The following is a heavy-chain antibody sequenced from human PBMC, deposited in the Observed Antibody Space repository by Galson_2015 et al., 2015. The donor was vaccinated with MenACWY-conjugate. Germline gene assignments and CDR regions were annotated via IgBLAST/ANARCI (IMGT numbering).Heavy chain of an antibody. V-gene: IGHV3-23*01. CDR3: AKDLVKNYEMLTGYYSD. J-gene: IGHJ4*02. D-gene: IGHD3-9*01. CDR2: ISDSGRLT. CDR1: GFTFTSYA. Sequence: SLRLSCAASGFTFTSYAMTWVRQAPGKGLEWVSTISDSGRLTYYADFVKGRFTISRDNSKNALFLQMNNVRADDTASYYCAKDLVKNYEMLTGYYSDWGQGTLVTVSS.